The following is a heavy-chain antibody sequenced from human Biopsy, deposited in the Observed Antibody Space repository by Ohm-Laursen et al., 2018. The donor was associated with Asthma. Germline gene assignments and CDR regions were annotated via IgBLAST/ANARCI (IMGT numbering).Heavy chain of an antibody. CDR3: ARVFESSEWGPFYHFGLDV. CDR2: ISSSGSTT. V-gene: IGHV3-11*01. Sequence: LSLTCAASGFSFSDYSMTWMRQAPGKGLEWVSSISSSGSTTYPAGSVKGRFTISRDNAQKSLFLQMGSLRAEDTAIYYCARVFESSEWGPFYHFGLDVWGQGTTVAVSS. D-gene: IGHD6-25*01. J-gene: IGHJ6*02. CDR1: GFSFSDYS.